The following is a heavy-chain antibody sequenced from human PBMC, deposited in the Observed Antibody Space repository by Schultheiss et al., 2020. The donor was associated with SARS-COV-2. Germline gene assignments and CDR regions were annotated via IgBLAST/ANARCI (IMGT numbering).Heavy chain of an antibody. Sequence: GGSLRLSCAASGFTFSSYAMSWVRQAPGKGLEWVSRINSDGSSTYYADSVKGRFTISRDNAKNSLYLQMNSLRAEDTAVYYCARDPGNYDYVWGSYRYSYYFDYWGQGTLVTVSS. CDR2: INSDGSST. CDR1: GFTFSSYA. V-gene: IGHV3-23*01. J-gene: IGHJ4*02. CDR3: ARDPGNYDYVWGSYRYSYYFDY. D-gene: IGHD3-16*02.